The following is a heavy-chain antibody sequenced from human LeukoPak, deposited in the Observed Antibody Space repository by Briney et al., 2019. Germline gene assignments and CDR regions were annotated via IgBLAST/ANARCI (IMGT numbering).Heavy chain of an antibody. CDR2: ISAYNGNA. J-gene: IGHJ4*02. V-gene: IGHV1-18*01. CDR3: AREQYQLLCLDY. Sequence: ASLKVSCKASGYTFTSYGISWVRQAPGQGLEWMGWISAYNGNANYAQKLQGRVTMTTDTSTSTAYMELRSLRSDDTAVYYCAREQYQLLCLDYWGQGTLVTVSS. D-gene: IGHD2-2*01. CDR1: GYTFTSYG.